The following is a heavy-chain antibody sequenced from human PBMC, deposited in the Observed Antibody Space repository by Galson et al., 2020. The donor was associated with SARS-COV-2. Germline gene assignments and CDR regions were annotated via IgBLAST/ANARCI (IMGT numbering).Heavy chain of an antibody. CDR1: GFSLSTSGMC. CDR3: ARMPGYCSGGSCPRGAFDI. CDR2: IDWDDDK. J-gene: IGHJ3*02. D-gene: IGHD2-15*01. Sequence: SGPTLVKPTQTLTLACTFSGFSLSTSGMCVSWIRQTPGKALEWLALIDWDDDKYYSTSLKTRLTISKDTSKNQVVLTMTNMDPVDTATYYCARMPGYCSGGSCPRGAFDIWGQGTMVTVSS. V-gene: IGHV2-70*01.